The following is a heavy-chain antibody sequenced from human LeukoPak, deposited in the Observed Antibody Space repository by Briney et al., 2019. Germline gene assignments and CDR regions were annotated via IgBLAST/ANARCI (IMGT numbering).Heavy chain of an antibody. V-gene: IGHV1-2*06. Sequence: GASVKVSFKASGYTFTGYSMHWVRQAPGQGLEWMGRINPSSGGTNYAQKFQGRVTMTRDTSISTAYMELRLGSDDTAVYYCAREASEIVMVTAQFDCWGQGTLVTVSS. CDR1: GYTFTGYS. D-gene: IGHD2-21*02. J-gene: IGHJ4*02. CDR2: INPSSGGT. CDR3: AREASEIVMVTAQFDC.